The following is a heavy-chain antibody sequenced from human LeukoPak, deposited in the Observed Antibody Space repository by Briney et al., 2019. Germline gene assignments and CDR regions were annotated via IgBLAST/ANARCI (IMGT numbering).Heavy chain of an antibody. Sequence: PSETLSLTCAVYGGSFSGYYWGWIRQPPGKGLEWIGSIYYSGSTYYNPSLKSRVTISVGTSKNQFSLKLSSVTAADTAVYYCARLRLGGDRSRPYYFDYWGQGTLVTVSS. V-gene: IGHV4-39*01. CDR3: ARLRLGGDRSRPYYFDY. D-gene: IGHD2-21*02. J-gene: IGHJ4*02. CDR1: GGSFSGYY. CDR2: IYYSGST.